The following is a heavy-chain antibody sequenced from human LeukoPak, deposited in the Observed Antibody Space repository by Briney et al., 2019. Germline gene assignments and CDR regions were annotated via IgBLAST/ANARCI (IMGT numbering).Heavy chain of an antibody. V-gene: IGHV1-8*01. Sequence: ASVKVSCKASGYTFTSYDINWVRQATGQGLEWMGWMNPNSGNTGYAQRFQGRVTMTRNTSISTAYMELSSLRSEDTAVYYCARDPTNWDLYYFDYWGQGTLVTVSS. CDR1: GYTFTSYD. J-gene: IGHJ4*02. D-gene: IGHD7-27*01. CDR2: MNPNSGNT. CDR3: ARDPTNWDLYYFDY.